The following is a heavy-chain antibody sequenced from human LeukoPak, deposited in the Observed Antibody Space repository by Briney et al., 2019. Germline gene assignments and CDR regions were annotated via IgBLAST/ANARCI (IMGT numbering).Heavy chain of an antibody. J-gene: IGHJ4*02. D-gene: IGHD3-16*01. V-gene: IGHV4-59*08. Sequence: PSETLSLTCTVSGGSLSSYYWSWIRQPPGKGLEWIGYIYYSGCTNYNPSLKSRVTISVDTSKNQFSLKLSSVTAADTAVYYCARLGGQGYFDYWGQGTLVTVSS. CDR3: ARLGGQGYFDY. CDR2: IYYSGCT. CDR1: GGSLSSYY.